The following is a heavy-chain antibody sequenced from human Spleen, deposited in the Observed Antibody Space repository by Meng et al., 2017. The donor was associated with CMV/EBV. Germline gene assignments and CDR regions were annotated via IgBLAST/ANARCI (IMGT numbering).Heavy chain of an antibody. CDR3: ARLLRGYDFWSGYYTGQAFDI. Sequence: KVSCKGCGDNFTSYWIGWVRQMPGKGLEWMGIIYPGDSDTKYSPSFQGQVTISADKSISTAYLQWSSLKASDTAMYYCARLLRGYDFWSGYYTGQAFDIWGRGTMVTVSS. J-gene: IGHJ3*02. D-gene: IGHD3-3*01. CDR1: GDNFTSYW. V-gene: IGHV5-51*01. CDR2: IYPGDSDT.